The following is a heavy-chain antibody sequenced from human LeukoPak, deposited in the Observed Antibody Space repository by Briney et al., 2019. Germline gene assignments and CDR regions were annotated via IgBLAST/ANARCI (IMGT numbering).Heavy chain of an antibody. CDR2: ISSSSSYI. J-gene: IGHJ4*02. D-gene: IGHD5-24*01. Sequence: KPGGSLRLSCAASGFTFSSYSMNWVRQAPGKGLEWVSSISSSSSYIYYADSVKGRFTISRDNAKNSLYLQMNSLRAEDTAVYYCASLLTGRDGYNAHFDYWGQGTLVTVSS. V-gene: IGHV3-21*01. CDR1: GFTFSSYS. CDR3: ASLLTGRDGYNAHFDY.